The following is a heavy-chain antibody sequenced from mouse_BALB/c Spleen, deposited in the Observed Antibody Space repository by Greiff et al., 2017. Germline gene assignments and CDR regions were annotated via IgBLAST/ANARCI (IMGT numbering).Heavy chain of an antibody. CDR1: GFTFSSYG. J-gene: IGHJ3*01. D-gene: IGHD2-4*01. V-gene: IGHV5-6*01. CDR2: ISSGGSYT. Sequence: EVNVVESGGDLVKPGGSLKLSCAASGFTFSSYGMSWVRQTPDKRLEWVATISSGGSYTYYPDSVKGRFTISRDNAKNTLYLQMSSLKSEDTAMYYCARPFSTMITSFAYWGQGTLVTVSA. CDR3: ARPFSTMITSFAY.